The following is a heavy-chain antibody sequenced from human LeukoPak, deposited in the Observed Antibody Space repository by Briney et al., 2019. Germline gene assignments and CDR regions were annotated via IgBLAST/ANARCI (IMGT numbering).Heavy chain of an antibody. CDR3: AKDGGLGILWFGELLGYFDY. CDR1: GFTFSSYA. J-gene: IGHJ4*02. Sequence: GGSLRLSCAASGFTFSSYAMSWVRQAPGKGLEWVSAISGSGGSTYYADSVKGRFTISRDNSKNTLYLQMNSLRAEDTAVCYCAKDGGLGILWFGELLGYFDYWGQGTLVTVSS. CDR2: ISGSGGST. D-gene: IGHD3-10*01. V-gene: IGHV3-23*01.